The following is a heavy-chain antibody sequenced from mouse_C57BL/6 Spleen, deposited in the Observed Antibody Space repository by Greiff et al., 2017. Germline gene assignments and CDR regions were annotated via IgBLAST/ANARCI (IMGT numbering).Heavy chain of an antibody. CDR1: GFSLTSYG. V-gene: IGHV2-2*01. J-gene: IGHJ2*01. D-gene: IGHD2-3*01. Sequence: QVQLQPSGPGLVQPSQSLSITCTVSGFSLTSYGVHWVRQSPGKGLEWLGVIWSGGSTDYNAAFISRLSISKDNSKSQVFFKMNSLQADDTAIYYCARGDGPYFDYWGQGTTLTVSS. CDR3: ARGDGPYFDY. CDR2: IWSGGST.